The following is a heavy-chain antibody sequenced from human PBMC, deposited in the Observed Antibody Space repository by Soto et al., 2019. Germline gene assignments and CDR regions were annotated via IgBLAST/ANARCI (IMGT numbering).Heavy chain of an antibody. D-gene: IGHD1-1*01. CDR3: TRGSNDLFLY. CDR1: GFTFSSYA. Sequence: GESRRLSCAASGFTFSSYAMHWFRQAPGKGLEWVAVISYDGSNKYYADSVKGRFTISRDNSKNTLYLQMNSLRAEDTAVYYWTRGSNDLFLYSCQRTLLT. J-gene: IGHJ4*02. V-gene: IGHV3-30-3*01. CDR2: ISYDGSNK.